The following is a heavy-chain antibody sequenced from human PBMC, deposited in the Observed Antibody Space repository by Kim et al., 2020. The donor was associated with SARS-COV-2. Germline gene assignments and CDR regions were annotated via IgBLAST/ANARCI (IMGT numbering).Heavy chain of an antibody. J-gene: IGHJ4*02. V-gene: IGHV4-59*08. CDR1: GATISGSY. CDR2: MSDSGGS. Sequence: SETLTLTCTVSGATISGSYWSWIRQPPGKGLEWIGYMSDSGGSDYNPSLERRVTVSVDTSKNHFPLKMNTVTAADTAVFYCSAMQPSLIWGQVTLVPVPS. CDR3: SAMQPSLI.